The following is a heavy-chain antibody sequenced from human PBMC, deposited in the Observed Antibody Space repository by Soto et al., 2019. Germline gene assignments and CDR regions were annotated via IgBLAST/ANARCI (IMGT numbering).Heavy chain of an antibody. CDR1: GFTFRTYV. CDR2: ISGSGDST. J-gene: IGHJ5*02. CDR3: ASNKWFDP. V-gene: IGHV3-23*01. Sequence: GGSLRLSCAASGFTFRTYVMSWVRQAPGKGLEWVSTISGSGDSTYYADSVKGRFTISKDISKNKLYLQMDSLRAEDTAVYYCASNKWFDPWGQGTLVTVSS.